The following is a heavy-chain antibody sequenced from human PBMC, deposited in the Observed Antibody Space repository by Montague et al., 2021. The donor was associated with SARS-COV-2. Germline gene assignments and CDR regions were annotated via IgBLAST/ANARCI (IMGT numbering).Heavy chain of an antibody. CDR1: GFSLSASGMC. V-gene: IGHV2-70*11. J-gene: IGHJ5*02. CDR2: IDWDDDK. D-gene: IGHD6-13*01. CDR3: ARILVAAAGSPFDT. Sequence: PALEPTQTLTLTCTFSGFSLSASGMCVSWIRQPPGKALEWLARIDWDDDKYYSTSLKTRLTISKDTSKNQVVLTMTNMDPVDTATYYCARILVAAAGSPFDTWGQGTLVTVSS.